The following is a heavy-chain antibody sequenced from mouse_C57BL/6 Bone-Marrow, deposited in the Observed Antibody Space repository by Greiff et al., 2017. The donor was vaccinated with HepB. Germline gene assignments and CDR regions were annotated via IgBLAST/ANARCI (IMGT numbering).Heavy chain of an antibody. V-gene: IGHV5-4*01. CDR3: ARVELYYATDY. Sequence: EVQRVESGGGLVKPGGSLKLSCAASGFTFSSYAMSWVRQTPEKRLEWVATISDGGSYTYYPDNVKGRFTISRDNAKNNLYLQMSHLKSEDTAMYYCARVELYYATDYWGQGTSVTVSS. CDR1: GFTFSSYA. J-gene: IGHJ4*01. CDR2: ISDGGSYT.